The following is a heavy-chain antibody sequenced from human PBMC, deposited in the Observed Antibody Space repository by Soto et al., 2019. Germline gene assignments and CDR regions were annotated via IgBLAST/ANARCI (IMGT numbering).Heavy chain of an antibody. Sequence: PSETLSLTCAVYGGSFSGYYWSWIRQPPGKGLEWIGEINHSGSTNYNPSLKSRVTISVDTSKNQFSLKLSSVTAADTAVYYCARALNLGEQQLVPNWFDPWGQGTLVTVSS. CDR3: ARALNLGEQQLVPNWFDP. J-gene: IGHJ5*02. D-gene: IGHD6-13*01. V-gene: IGHV4-34*01. CDR2: INHSGST. CDR1: GGSFSGYY.